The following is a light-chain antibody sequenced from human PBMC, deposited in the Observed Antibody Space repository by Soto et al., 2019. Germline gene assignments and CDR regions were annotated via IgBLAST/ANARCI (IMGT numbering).Light chain of an antibody. J-gene: IGKJ4*01. CDR3: QQANSFPLT. CDR1: QGISSF. Sequence: DIQMTQSPSSVSASVGDRVTITCRASQGISSFLAWYQQKPGKAPKLLIYGALSLQSGVPSRFSGSGSRTDFTLTISSLQPEDFATYYCQQANSFPLTFGGGTKVEIK. CDR2: GAL. V-gene: IGKV1-12*01.